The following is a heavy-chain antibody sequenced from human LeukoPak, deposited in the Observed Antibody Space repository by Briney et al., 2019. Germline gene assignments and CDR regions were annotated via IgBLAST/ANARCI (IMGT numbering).Heavy chain of an antibody. CDR3: ARDQEAFDY. Sequence: GASVKVSCKASGYTFTNYNMNWVRQAPGQGLEWMGIINPSGGSTSYAQKFQGRVTVTRDTSTSTVHMELSGLRSEDTAVYYCARDQEAFDYWGQGTLVTVSS. CDR1: GYTFTNYN. J-gene: IGHJ4*02. V-gene: IGHV1-46*01. CDR2: INPSGGST.